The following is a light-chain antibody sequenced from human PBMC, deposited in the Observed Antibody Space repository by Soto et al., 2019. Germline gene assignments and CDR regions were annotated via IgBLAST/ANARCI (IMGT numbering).Light chain of an antibody. CDR3: QQFNSYPIT. Sequence: AIQLTQSPSSLSASVGDRVTITCRASQGITIALAWYQQKPGKAPKLLISIASSLESGVPSRFSGSGSGTDFTLTISSLQPEDFATYFCQQFNSYPITFGQGTRLEIK. V-gene: IGKV1-13*02. CDR2: IAS. J-gene: IGKJ5*01. CDR1: QGITIA.